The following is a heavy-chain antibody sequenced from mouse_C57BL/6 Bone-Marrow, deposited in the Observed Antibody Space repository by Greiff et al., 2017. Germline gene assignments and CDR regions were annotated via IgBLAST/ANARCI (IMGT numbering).Heavy chain of an antibody. J-gene: IGHJ1*03. D-gene: IGHD1-1*01. CDR1: GFNIKNTY. CDR3: ASSITTVRDWYFDV. V-gene: IGHV14-3*01. Sequence: VQLKQSVAELVRPGASVKLSCTASGFNIKNTYMHWVKQRPEQGLEWIGRIDPANGNTKYAPKFQGKATITADTASNTAYLQLSSLTSEDTAIYYCASSITTVRDWYFDVWGTGTTVTVSS. CDR2: IDPANGNT.